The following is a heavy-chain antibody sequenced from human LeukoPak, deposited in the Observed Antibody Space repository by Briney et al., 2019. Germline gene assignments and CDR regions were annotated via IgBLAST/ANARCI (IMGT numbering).Heavy chain of an antibody. V-gene: IGHV5-51*01. CDR3: ARGHGMDV. Sequence: GESLKISCNGSGYSFTTYCIAWVRQMPGTGLEWMGIIYPGDSDTRYSPSFQGQVTISADKSISTGYLQWSSLKASDSAIYYCARGHGMDVWGQGTTVTVSS. CDR1: GYSFTTYC. CDR2: IYPGDSDT. J-gene: IGHJ6*02.